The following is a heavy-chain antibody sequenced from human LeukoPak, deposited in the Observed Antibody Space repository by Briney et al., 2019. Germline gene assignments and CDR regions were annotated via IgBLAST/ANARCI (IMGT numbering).Heavy chain of an antibody. V-gene: IGHV4-34*01. D-gene: IGHD2-15*01. J-gene: IGHJ6*03. CDR3: ARGYCSGGSCYSYYYYNYMDV. CDR1: GGSLSGFF. CDR2: IYYSGST. Sequence: PSETPFLTRSVFGGSLSGFFWGWIRPPPGEGLGWIGGIYYSGSTYYNPSLKSRVTISVDTSKNQFSLKLSSVTAADTAVYYCARGYCSGGSCYSYYYYNYMDVWGKGTTVTVSS.